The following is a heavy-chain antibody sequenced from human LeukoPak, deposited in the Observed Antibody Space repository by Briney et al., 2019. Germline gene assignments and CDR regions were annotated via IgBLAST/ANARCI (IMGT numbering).Heavy chain of an antibody. CDR1: GFTFSSYA. Sequence: GGSLRLSCAASGFTFSSYAMGWVRQAPGKGLEWVSTISDSGRNTYYADSVKGRFTISRDNSKNTLYLQMNSLRAEDTAVYYCAKDRDYDFWSGYSVNYYGMDVWGQGTTVTVSS. D-gene: IGHD3-3*01. CDR3: AKDRDYDFWSGYSVNYYGMDV. V-gene: IGHV3-23*01. CDR2: ISDSGRNT. J-gene: IGHJ6*02.